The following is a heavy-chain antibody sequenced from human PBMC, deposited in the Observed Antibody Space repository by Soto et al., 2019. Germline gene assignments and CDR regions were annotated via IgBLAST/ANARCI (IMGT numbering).Heavy chain of an antibody. Sequence: GGSLRLSCAASGFTFSDYYMSWIRQAPGKGLEWVSYISSSSSYTNYADSVKGRFTTSRDNAKNSLYLQMNSLRAEDTAVYYCARGITMVRGVDYYYGMDVWGQGTTVTVSS. V-gene: IGHV3-11*06. D-gene: IGHD3-10*01. J-gene: IGHJ6*02. CDR1: GFTFSDYY. CDR3: ARGITMVRGVDYYYGMDV. CDR2: ISSSSSYT.